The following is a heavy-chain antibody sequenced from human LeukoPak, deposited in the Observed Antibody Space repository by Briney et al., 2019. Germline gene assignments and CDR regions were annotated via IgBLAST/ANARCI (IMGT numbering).Heavy chain of an antibody. CDR1: GGSISSADCY. CDR2: IYFSGRT. V-gene: IGHV4-30-4*01. J-gene: IGHJ6*02. CDR3: ARDSSSPRRPDHYGMDV. D-gene: IGHD6-13*01. Sequence: PSETLSLTCTVSGGSISSADCYWSWIRQSPGKGLEWIGYIYFSGRTYHNPSLESRVSMSVDTSRNQFSLKLSSVTAADTAVYYCARDSSSPRRPDHYGMDVWGQGTTVTVSS.